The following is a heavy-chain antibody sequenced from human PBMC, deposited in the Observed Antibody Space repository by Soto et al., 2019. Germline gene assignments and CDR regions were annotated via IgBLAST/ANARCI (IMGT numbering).Heavy chain of an antibody. CDR1: GFSHSTSGVG. CDR2: IYWDDDK. Sequence: QITLKESGPTLVKPTQTLTLTCTFSGFSHSTSGVGVGWIRQPPGKALEWLALIYWDDDKRYSPSLKSRLTITKDTSKNQVVLIMTNMDPVDTSTYYCAHRRVGRQLALGWFDPWGQGTLVTVSS. CDR3: AHRRVGRQLALGWFDP. J-gene: IGHJ5*02. V-gene: IGHV2-5*02. D-gene: IGHD6-13*01.